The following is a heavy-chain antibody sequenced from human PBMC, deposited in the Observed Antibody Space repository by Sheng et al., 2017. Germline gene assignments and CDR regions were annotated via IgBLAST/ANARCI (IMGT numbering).Heavy chain of an antibody. J-gene: IGHJ3*02. D-gene: IGHD1-26*01. CDR1: GFTFIGYG. CDR3: AKSWNSGSDSAAFDI. CDR2: LSHDGSHK. V-gene: IGHV3-30*18. Sequence: QVQLVESGGGVVQPGRSLRLSCAASGFTFIGYGVHWVRRAPGKGLEWVAVLSHDGSHKYYADSVKGRFTISSDNSKSTLYLQMNSLGDEDTAVYYCAKSWNSGSDSAAFDIWGQGTMVTVSS.